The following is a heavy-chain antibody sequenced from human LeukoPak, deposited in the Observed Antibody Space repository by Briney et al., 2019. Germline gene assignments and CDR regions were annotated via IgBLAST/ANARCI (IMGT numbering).Heavy chain of an antibody. J-gene: IGHJ4*02. CDR2: IHNDDST. D-gene: IGHD7-27*01. Sequence: PGGSLRLSCAASGFSVSNNYMNWVRQALGKGLEWVSVIHNDDSTYYSDSVKGRFTISRDNSKNTLYLQMNSLRAEDTAVYYCARDYTGGWNDYWGQGTLVTVSS. CDR1: GFSVSNNY. V-gene: IGHV3-66*01. CDR3: ARDYTGGWNDY.